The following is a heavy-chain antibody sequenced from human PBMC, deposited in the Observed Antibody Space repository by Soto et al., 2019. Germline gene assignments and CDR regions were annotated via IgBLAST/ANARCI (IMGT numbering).Heavy chain of an antibody. J-gene: IGHJ4*02. CDR1: GLPFSKAW. V-gene: IGHV3-15*01. CDR2: IKSETEGGTT. CDR3: TTYDYFWGNSRIRWAY. D-gene: IGHD3-16*01. Sequence: GGSLRLSCAASGLPFSKAWMSWVRQAPGEGLEWVARIKSETEGGTTDYAAPVEGRFTISRDDSKNTLDLQMNNLKTDDTAVYYCTTYDYFWGNSRIRWAYWGQGALVTVSS.